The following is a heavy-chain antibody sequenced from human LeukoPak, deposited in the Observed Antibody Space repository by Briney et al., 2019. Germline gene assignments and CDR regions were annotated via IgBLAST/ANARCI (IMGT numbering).Heavy chain of an antibody. CDR3: ARPLAYCGGDCDEYFQH. CDR2: INPNSGGT. Sequence: GASVKVSCKASGYTFTGYCMHWVRQAPGQGLEWMGRINPNSGGTNYAQKFQGRVTMTRDTSISTAYMELSRLRSDDTAVYYCARPLAYCGGDCDEYFQHWGQGTLVTVSS. V-gene: IGHV1-2*06. CDR1: GYTFTGYC. J-gene: IGHJ1*01. D-gene: IGHD2-21*02.